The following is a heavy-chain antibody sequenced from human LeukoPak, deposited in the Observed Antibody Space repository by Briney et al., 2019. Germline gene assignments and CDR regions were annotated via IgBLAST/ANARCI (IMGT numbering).Heavy chain of an antibody. D-gene: IGHD3-10*01. J-gene: IGHJ4*02. CDR3: TTVLLWFGFRYY. CDR2: IKSKTDGGTT. V-gene: IGHV3-15*01. CDR1: GFTFSNAW. Sequence: GGSLRLSCAASGFTFSNAWMSWVRQAPGNGLEWVGRIKSKTDGGTTDYAAPVKGRFTISRDDSKNTLYLQMNSLKTEDTAVYYCTTVLLWFGFRYYWGQGTLVTVSS.